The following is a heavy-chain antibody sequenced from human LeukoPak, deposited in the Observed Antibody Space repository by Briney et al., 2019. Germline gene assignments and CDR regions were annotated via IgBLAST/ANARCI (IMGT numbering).Heavy chain of an antibody. J-gene: IGHJ4*02. CDR1: GGSISSYY. CDR2: IYYSGST. D-gene: IGHD4-17*01. Sequence: PSETLSLTCTVSGGSISSYYWSWIRQPPGKGLEWIGYIYYSGSTNYNPSHKSRLTISVDASKNQFSLKLSSVTATDTAVYYCASLTTVTQGYFDSWGQGTLVTVSS. CDR3: ASLTTVTQGYFDS. V-gene: IGHV4-59*08.